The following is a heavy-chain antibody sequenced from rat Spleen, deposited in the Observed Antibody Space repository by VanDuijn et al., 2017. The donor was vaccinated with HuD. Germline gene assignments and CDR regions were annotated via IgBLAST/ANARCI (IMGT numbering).Heavy chain of an antibody. Sequence: EVKLVESGGGLVQPGRSLKLSCAASGFTFSDYYMAWVRQAPTKGLGWVASISYDGGSTYYRDSVKGRFTISRDNAKSSLYLQMDSLRSEDTATYYCARRHYGYTDYFDYWGQGVMVTVSS. V-gene: IGHV5-20*01. CDR3: ARRHYGYTDYFDY. D-gene: IGHD1-9*01. CDR1: GFTFSDYY. CDR2: ISYDGGST. J-gene: IGHJ2*01.